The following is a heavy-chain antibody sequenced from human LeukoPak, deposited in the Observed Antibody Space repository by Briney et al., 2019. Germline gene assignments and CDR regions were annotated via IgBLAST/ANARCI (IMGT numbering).Heavy chain of an antibody. V-gene: IGHV3-74*01. J-gene: IGHJ4*02. CDR1: GFTFNSYW. CDR2: INFDGTTT. Sequence: GALRLSCAASGFTFNSYWMQWVRESPGKGLVWGSRINFDGTTTTYADSVKGRFSISRDNANNTLYLQMNSLRAEDTAVYYCLRARPPHYYSDYWGQGTLVTVSS. CDR3: LRARPPHYYSDY.